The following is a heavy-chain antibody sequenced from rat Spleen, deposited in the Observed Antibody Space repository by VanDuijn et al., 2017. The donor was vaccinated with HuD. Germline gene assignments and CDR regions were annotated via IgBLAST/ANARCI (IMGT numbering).Heavy chain of an antibody. CDR1: GFTFSDYA. V-gene: IGHV5-17*01. D-gene: IGHD3-4*01. J-gene: IGHJ1*01. CDR2: ILYDTTNT. Sequence: EVQLVESGGGLVQPGGSLKLSCAALGFTFSDYAMAWVRQAPKKGLEWVATILYDTTNTFYRDSVKGRFTISRDNAKGTLYLQVDSMRSEETATDYCARHPQLGTYWYFDFWGPGTMVTVSS. CDR3: ARHPQLGTYWYFDF.